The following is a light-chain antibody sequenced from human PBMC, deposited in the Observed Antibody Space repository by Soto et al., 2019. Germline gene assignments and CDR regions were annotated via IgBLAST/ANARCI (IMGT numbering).Light chain of an antibody. V-gene: IGLV2-11*01. CDR1: SSDVGGYNY. Sequence: QSALTQPRSVSGSPGQSVTISCTGTSSDVGGYNYVSWYQQHPGKAPKLMIYDVSKRPSGFPDRFSGSMSGNTASLTISGLLAEDEADYYCCSYAGSYIWVFGGGIKVTVL. CDR3: CSYAGSYIWV. CDR2: DVS. J-gene: IGLJ3*02.